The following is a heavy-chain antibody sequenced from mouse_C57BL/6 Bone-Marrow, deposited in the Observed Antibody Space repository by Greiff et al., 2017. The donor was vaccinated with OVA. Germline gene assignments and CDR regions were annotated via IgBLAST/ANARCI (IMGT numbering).Heavy chain of an antibody. Sequence: QVQLKESGAELARPGASVKLSCKASGYTFTSYGISWVKQRTGQGLEWIGEIYPRSGNTYYNEKFKGKATLTADKSSSTAYMELRSLTSEDSAVYFCAIYDGYYGYWYFDVWGTGTTVTVSS. D-gene: IGHD2-3*01. CDR3: AIYDGYYGYWYFDV. J-gene: IGHJ1*03. CDR1: GYTFTSYG. CDR2: IYPRSGNT. V-gene: IGHV1-81*01.